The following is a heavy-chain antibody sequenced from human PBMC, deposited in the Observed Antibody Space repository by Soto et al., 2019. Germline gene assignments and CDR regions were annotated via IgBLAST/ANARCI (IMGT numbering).Heavy chain of an antibody. CDR3: VSGDCGGDCSFDY. CDR2: IIPIFATA. V-gene: IGHV1-69*01. J-gene: IGHJ4*02. CDR1: GGTFTSYG. Sequence: QVQLVQSGAEVKKPGSSVKVSCKASGGTFTSYGVSWVRQAPGQGLEWMGGIIPIFATANYAQKFQGRVTITADESTSTAYMELSSLRSEDSAVYYCVSGDCGGDCSFDYWGQGTLVTVS. D-gene: IGHD2-21*02.